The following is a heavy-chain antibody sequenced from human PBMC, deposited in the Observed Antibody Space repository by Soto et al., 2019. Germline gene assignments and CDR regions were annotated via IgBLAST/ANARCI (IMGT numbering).Heavy chain of an antibody. D-gene: IGHD2-21*02. CDR3: ARESVVTSNFDY. Sequence: QVQLVQSGAEVQKPGASVKLSCKASGYTFTNYYVHWVRQAPGQGLGWVGIINPSDGSRNYAQKFQARGTMTRDTSTSTVYLELSGLRSDDTAVYYCARESVVTSNFDYWGQGTLVTVSS. CDR1: GYTFTNYY. J-gene: IGHJ4*02. V-gene: IGHV1-46*01. CDR2: INPSDGSR.